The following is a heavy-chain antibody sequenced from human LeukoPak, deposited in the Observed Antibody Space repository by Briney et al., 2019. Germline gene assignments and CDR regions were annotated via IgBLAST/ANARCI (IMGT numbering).Heavy chain of an antibody. Sequence: GGSLRLSCAASGFTFSSYAMSWVRQAPGKGLEWVSAISGSGGSTYYADSVKGRFTISRDNSKNTLYLQMNSLGAEDTAVYYCAKNPEITMVRGVRAVWFDPWGQGTLVTVSS. CDR2: ISGSGGST. D-gene: IGHD3-10*01. V-gene: IGHV3-23*01. J-gene: IGHJ5*02. CDR3: AKNPEITMVRGVRAVWFDP. CDR1: GFTFSSYA.